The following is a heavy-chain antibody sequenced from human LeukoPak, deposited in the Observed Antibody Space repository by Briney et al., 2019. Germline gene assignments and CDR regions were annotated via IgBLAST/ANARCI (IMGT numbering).Heavy chain of an antibody. Sequence: SETLSLTCTVSGGSISSSSYYWGWIRQPPGKGLEWIGSIYYSGSTYYNPSLKSRVTISVDTSKNQFSLKLSSVTAADTAVYYSASLRFLDLAWYFDYWGQGTLVTVSS. CDR1: GGSISSSSYY. J-gene: IGHJ4*02. D-gene: IGHD3-3*01. CDR3: ASLRFLDLAWYFDY. CDR2: IYYSGST. V-gene: IGHV4-39*01.